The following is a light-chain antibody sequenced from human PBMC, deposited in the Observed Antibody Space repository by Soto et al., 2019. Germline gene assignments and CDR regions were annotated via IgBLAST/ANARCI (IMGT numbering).Light chain of an antibody. CDR1: SGHSSYA. CDR2: LNSDGSH. J-gene: IGLJ1*01. CDR3: QTWGTGIPYV. V-gene: IGLV4-69*01. Sequence: QLVLTQSPSASAPLGASVKLTCTLSSGHSSYAIAWHQQQPEKGPRYLMKLNSDGSHSKGDGIPDRFSGSSSGAERYLTISSLQSEDEADYYCQTWGTGIPYVFGTGTKLTVL.